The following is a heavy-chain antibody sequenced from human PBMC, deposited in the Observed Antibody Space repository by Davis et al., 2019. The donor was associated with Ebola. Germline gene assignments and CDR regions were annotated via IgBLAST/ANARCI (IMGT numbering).Heavy chain of an antibody. D-gene: IGHD6-6*01. CDR1: GFTVSGNY. CDR3: ATQGGGDIAPHHLQHYYGMDV. CDR2: IYSGGST. J-gene: IGHJ6*02. Sequence: PGGSLRLSCAASGFTVSGNYMSWVRQAPGKGLEWVSVIYSGGSTYYADSVKGRFTISRHNSKNPLYLQMNSLRAEETAVYYCATQGGGDIAPHHLQHYYGMDVWGQGTTVTVSS. V-gene: IGHV3-53*04.